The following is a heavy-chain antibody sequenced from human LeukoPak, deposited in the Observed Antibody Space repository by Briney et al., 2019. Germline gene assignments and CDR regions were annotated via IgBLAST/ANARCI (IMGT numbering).Heavy chain of an antibody. Sequence: GGSLRLSCAASRFTFSSYGMHWVRQAPGKGLEWVAVISYGGSNKYYADSVKGRFTISRDNSKNTLYLQMNSLRAEDTAVYYCAKDGDFWSGYTYFDYWGQGTLVTVSS. CDR3: AKDGDFWSGYTYFDY. V-gene: IGHV3-30*18. CDR2: ISYGGSNK. J-gene: IGHJ4*02. CDR1: RFTFSSYG. D-gene: IGHD3-3*01.